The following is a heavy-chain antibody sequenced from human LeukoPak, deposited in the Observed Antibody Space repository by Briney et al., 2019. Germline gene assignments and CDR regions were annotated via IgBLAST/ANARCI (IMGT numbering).Heavy chain of an antibody. CDR3: AQGAMVRGARSSNY. V-gene: IGHV3-23*01. CDR1: GFTFSTYG. J-gene: IGHJ4*02. CDR2: ISGSGGST. Sequence: GRSLRLSCAASGFTFSTYGMSWVRQAPGKGLEWVSAISGSGGSTYYADSVKGRFTISRDNSKNTLYLQMNSLRAEDTAVYYCAQGAMVRGARSSNYWGQGTLVTVSS. D-gene: IGHD3-10*01.